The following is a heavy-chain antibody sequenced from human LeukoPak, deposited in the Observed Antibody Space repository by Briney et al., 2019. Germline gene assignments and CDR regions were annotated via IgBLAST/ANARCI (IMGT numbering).Heavy chain of an antibody. Sequence: GGSLRLSCAASKFTFSSYWMSWVRQAPGKGLEWVASIKNDGSERYYVDSVRGRYTISRDNTKNSLFLQMSSLRAEDTAVYYCATDRGWRTSGYYLYYFEYWGQGTLVTFSS. CDR2: IKNDGSER. V-gene: IGHV3-7*01. CDR3: ATDRGWRTSGYYLYYFEY. D-gene: IGHD3-3*01. CDR1: KFTFSSYW. J-gene: IGHJ4*02.